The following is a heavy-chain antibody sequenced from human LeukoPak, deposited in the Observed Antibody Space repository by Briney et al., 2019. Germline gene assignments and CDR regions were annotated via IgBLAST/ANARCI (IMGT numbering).Heavy chain of an antibody. CDR3: ARDIVVVPAAQGCDY. D-gene: IGHD2-2*01. CDR1: GYTFTSYG. Sequence: ASVTVSCKASGYTFTSYGISWVRQAPGQGLEWMGWISAYNGNTNYAQKLQGRVTMTTDTSTSTAYMELRSLRSDDTAVYYCARDIVVVPAAQGCDYWGQGTLVTVSS. J-gene: IGHJ4*02. V-gene: IGHV1-18*01. CDR2: ISAYNGNT.